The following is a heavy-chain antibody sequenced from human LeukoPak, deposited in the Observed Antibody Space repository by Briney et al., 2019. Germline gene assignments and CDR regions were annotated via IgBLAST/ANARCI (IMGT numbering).Heavy chain of an antibody. D-gene: IGHD5-12*01. CDR3: ARGPSAYPKCFDY. Sequence: SVKVSCKASGGTFSSYAISWVRQAPGQGLEWMGRIIPILGIANYAQKFQGRVTITADKSTSTAYMELSSLRSEDTAVYYCARGPSAYPKCFDYWGQGTLVTVSP. J-gene: IGHJ4*02. V-gene: IGHV1-69*04. CDR1: GGTFSSYA. CDR2: IIPILGIA.